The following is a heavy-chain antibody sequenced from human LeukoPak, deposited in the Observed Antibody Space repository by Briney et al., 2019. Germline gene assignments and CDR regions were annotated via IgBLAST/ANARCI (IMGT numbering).Heavy chain of an antibody. V-gene: IGHV1-46*01. CDR2: INPSGGST. CDR3: ARESGSGWYRAAGYMDV. D-gene: IGHD6-19*01. Sequence: GASVKVSCKASGYTFTGYYMHWVRQAPGQGLEWMGIINPSGGSTSYAQKFQGRVTMTRDMSTSTVYMELSSLRSEDTAVYYCARESGSGWYRAAGYMDVWGKGTTVTVSS. CDR1: GYTFTGYY. J-gene: IGHJ6*03.